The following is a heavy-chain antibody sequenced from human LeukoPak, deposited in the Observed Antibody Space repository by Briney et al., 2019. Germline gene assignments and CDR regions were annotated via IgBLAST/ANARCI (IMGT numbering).Heavy chain of an antibody. V-gene: IGHV3-48*01. CDR2: ISSVNTI. CDR3: ARPDDYGDYFDY. J-gene: IGHJ4*02. CDR1: GFTFSNSG. D-gene: IGHD4-17*01. Sequence: GGSLRLSCAASGFTFSNSGMNWVRQAPGKGLEWLSYISSVNTIYYADSVTGRFTISRDNAKNSLYLQMNSLRAEDTAVYYCARPDDYGDYFDYWGQGTLVTVSS.